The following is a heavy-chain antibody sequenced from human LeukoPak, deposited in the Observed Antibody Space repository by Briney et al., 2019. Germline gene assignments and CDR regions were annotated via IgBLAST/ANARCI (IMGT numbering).Heavy chain of an antibody. Sequence: GGSLRLSCAASGFTFSSFWMHWVRQAPGKGLVWVSRISTDGGTTTYADSVRGRFTISRDNANNTLYLQMNSLRAEDTAVYYCAREIQRTVEMTTNRAFDIWGQGTMDTVSS. J-gene: IGHJ3*02. V-gene: IGHV3-74*01. CDR3: AREIQRTVEMTTNRAFDI. CDR1: GFTFSSFW. D-gene: IGHD5-24*01. CDR2: ISTDGGTT.